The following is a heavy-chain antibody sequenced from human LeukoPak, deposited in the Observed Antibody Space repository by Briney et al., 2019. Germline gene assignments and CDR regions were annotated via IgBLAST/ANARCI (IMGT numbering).Heavy chain of an antibody. D-gene: IGHD2-15*01. J-gene: IGHJ4*02. Sequence: SETLSLTCTVSGGSISSYYWSWIRQPAGKGLEWIGRIYTSGSTNYNPSLKSRVTMSVDTSKNQFSLKLSSVTAADTAVYYCARDHCSGGSCYSHYFDYWGQGTLVTASS. CDR1: GGSISSYY. V-gene: IGHV4-4*07. CDR3: ARDHCSGGSCYSHYFDY. CDR2: IYTSGST.